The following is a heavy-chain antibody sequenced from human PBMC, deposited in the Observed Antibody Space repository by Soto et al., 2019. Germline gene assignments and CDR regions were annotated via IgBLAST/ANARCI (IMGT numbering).Heavy chain of an antibody. D-gene: IGHD3-22*01. CDR3: ARDILNYYDSSGYFDY. J-gene: IGHJ4*02. V-gene: IGHV1-2*02. CDR1: GYTFTDYY. CDR2: INPNSGDT. Sequence: ASVKVSCKASGYTFTDYYIHWVRQAPGQGLECMGWINPNSGDTNYAQKFQGRVTMTRDTSISTVYMELSSLRSEDTAVYYCARDILNYYDSSGYFDYWGQGTLVTVSS.